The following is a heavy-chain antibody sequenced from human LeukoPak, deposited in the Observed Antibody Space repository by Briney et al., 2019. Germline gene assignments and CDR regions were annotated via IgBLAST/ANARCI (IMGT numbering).Heavy chain of an antibody. Sequence: ASVKVSCKASGYTFTSYDINWVRQATGQGLEWMGWMNPNSGNTGYAQKFQGRVTMTRNTSISTAYMELSSPRSEDTAVYYCATVTDDSSGYYYNSRYFDLWGRGTLVTVSS. CDR2: MNPNSGNT. V-gene: IGHV1-8*01. CDR1: GYTFTSYD. D-gene: IGHD3-22*01. J-gene: IGHJ2*01. CDR3: ATVTDDSSGYYYNSRYFDL.